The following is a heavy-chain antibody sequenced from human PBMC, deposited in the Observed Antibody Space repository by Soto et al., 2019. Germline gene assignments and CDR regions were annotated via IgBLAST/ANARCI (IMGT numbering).Heavy chain of an antibody. V-gene: IGHV5-51*01. D-gene: IGHD5-12*01. CDR1: GYSFASYW. CDR3: ARRGYSGYEGAWFDY. CDR2: IYPGDSDT. J-gene: IGHJ4*02. Sequence: GESLKISCRVSGYSFASYWIGWVRQMPGKGLEWMGFIYPGDSDTRYSPSFQGQVTISVDKSISTAYLQWSSLKASDTAIYYCARRGYSGYEGAWFDYWGQGTLVTVSS.